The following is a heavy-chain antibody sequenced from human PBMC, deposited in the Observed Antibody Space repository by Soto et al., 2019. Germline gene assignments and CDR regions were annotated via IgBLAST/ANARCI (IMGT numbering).Heavy chain of an antibody. Sequence: GGSLRLSCAASGFTFSSYSMNWVRQAPGKGLEWVSSISSSSSYIYYADSVKGRFTISRDNAKNSLYLQMNSLRAEDTAVYYCARDIVVVPAAPEAGDDYWGQGTLVTVSS. CDR3: ARDIVVVPAAPEAGDDY. CDR1: GFTFSSYS. J-gene: IGHJ4*02. CDR2: ISSSSSYI. D-gene: IGHD2-2*01. V-gene: IGHV3-21*01.